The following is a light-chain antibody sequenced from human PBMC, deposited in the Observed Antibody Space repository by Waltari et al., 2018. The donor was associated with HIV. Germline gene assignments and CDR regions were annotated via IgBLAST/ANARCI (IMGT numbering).Light chain of an antibody. Sequence: SDELTQPPSVSVSPGQTATITCSGDALPKQYTHLYKQKSGQAPVLLIHKDTERPSGIPERFSGSSSGKIVTLTIRGVQGEDEADYYCQSADATGSSVLFGGGTKLTVL. V-gene: IGLV3-25*03. CDR3: QSADATGSSVL. J-gene: IGLJ2*01. CDR1: ALPKQY. CDR2: KDT.